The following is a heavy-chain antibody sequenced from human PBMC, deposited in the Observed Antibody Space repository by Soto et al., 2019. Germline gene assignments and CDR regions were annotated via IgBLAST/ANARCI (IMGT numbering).Heavy chain of an antibody. CDR1: GGSIRYYF. CDR3: ARDRKLVIPGNYYYYGMDV. D-gene: IGHD3-9*01. V-gene: IGHV4-59*01. J-gene: IGHJ6*02. CDR2: ISSSGTI. Sequence: SETLSLTCSVSGGSIRYYFWTWVRQPPGKGLEWIGYISSSGTINYNSSLKGRVTISLDKSRNQFSLKLSSVTTADTAVYFCARDRKLVIPGNYYYYGMDVWGQGTTVTVSS.